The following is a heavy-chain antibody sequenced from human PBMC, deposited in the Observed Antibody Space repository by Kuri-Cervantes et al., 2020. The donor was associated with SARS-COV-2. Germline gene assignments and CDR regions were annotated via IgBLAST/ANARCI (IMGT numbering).Heavy chain of an antibody. J-gene: IGHJ6*02. Sequence: GSLRLSCAVYGGSFSGYYWSWIRQPPGKGLEWIGEINHSGSTNCNPSLKSRVTISVDTSKNQFSLKLSSVTAADTAVYYCARFRRDIVVVPAAILYYYYGMDVWGQGTTVTVSS. CDR2: INHSGST. D-gene: IGHD2-2*02. CDR1: GGSFSGYY. CDR3: ARFRRDIVVVPAAILYYYYGMDV. V-gene: IGHV4-34*01.